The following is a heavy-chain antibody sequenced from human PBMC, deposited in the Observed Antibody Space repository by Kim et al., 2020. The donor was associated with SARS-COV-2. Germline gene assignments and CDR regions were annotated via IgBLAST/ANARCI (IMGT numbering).Heavy chain of an antibody. CDR3: ARGVDTAMVNFDY. CDR1: GGSVSSVSSY. CDR2: IYYSGST. V-gene: IGHV4-61*01. Sequence: SETLSLTCTVSGGSVSSVSSYWSWIRQPPGKGLEWIGYIYYSGSTNYNPSLKSRVTISVDTSKNQFSLKLSSVTAADTAVYYCARGVDTAMVNFDYWGQGTLVTVSS. D-gene: IGHD5-18*01. J-gene: IGHJ4*02.